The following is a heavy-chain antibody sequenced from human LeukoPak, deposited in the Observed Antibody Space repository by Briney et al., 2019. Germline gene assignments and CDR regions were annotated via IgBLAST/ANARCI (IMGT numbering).Heavy chain of an antibody. D-gene: IGHD1-26*01. CDR2: IYYSGST. CDR3: ARDSGNYHFDS. V-gene: IGHV4-39*02. Sequence: PSETLSLTCTVSGGSISSSSYYWGWIRQPPGKGLEWIGSIYYSGSTYYNPSLKSRVTISVDTSKNQFSLQLNSVTPEDTAVYYCARDSGNYHFDSWGQGTLVTVSS. J-gene: IGHJ4*02. CDR1: GGSISSSSYY.